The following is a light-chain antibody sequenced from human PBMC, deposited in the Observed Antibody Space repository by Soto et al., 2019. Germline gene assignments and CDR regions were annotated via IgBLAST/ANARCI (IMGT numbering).Light chain of an antibody. V-gene: IGLV1-40*01. Sequence: QLVLTQPPSVSGALGQSVTISCTGGSSNIGAGYDVHWYQQLPGTAPKVLIYGNDHRPSGVPDRFSGSKSGTSASLAITGLRADDEGDYYCQSYDTRLSGHVLFGGGTQLTVL. CDR2: GND. J-gene: IGLJ2*01. CDR1: SSNIGAGYD. CDR3: QSYDTRLSGHVL.